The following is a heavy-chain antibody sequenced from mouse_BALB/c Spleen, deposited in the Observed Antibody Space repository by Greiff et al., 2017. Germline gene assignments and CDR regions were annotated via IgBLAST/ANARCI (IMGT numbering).Heavy chain of an antibody. V-gene: IGHV5-6*01. D-gene: IGHD4-1*01. Sequence: EVKVVESGGDLVKPGGSLKLSCAASGFTFSSYGMSWVRQTPDKRLEWVATISSGGSYTYYPDSVKGRFTISRDNAKNTLYLQMSSLKSEDTAMYYCARNWDWFAYWGQGTLVTVSA. CDR3: ARNWDWFAY. J-gene: IGHJ3*01. CDR1: GFTFSSYG. CDR2: ISSGGSYT.